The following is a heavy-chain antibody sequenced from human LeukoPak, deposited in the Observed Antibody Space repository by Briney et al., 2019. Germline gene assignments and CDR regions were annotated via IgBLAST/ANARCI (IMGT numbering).Heavy chain of an antibody. CDR3: ARGALGYCSGGSCYPEYYFDY. V-gene: IGHV4-30-2*01. CDR2: IYHSGST. J-gene: IGHJ4*02. CDR1: GGSISSGGYY. Sequence: SETLSLTCTVSGGSISSGGYYWSWIRQHPGKGLEWIGYIYHSGSTYYNPSLKSRVTISVDRSKNQFSLKLSSVTAADTAVYYCARGALGYCSGGSCYPEYYFDYWGQGTLVTVSS. D-gene: IGHD2-15*01.